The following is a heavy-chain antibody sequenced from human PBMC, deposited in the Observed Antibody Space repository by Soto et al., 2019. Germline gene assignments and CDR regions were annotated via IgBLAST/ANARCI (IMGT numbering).Heavy chain of an antibody. D-gene: IGHD7-27*01. V-gene: IGHV3-21*01. CDR3: ARADTNWG. CDR1: GFTFSSYS. Sequence: EVQLVESGGGLVKPGGSLRLSCAASGFTFSSYSMNWVRQAPGKGLEWVSSISSSNYYIYYADSVKGRFTISRDDAKNSLYLQMDSLRAEDTAVYYCARADTNWGWGQGTPVTVSS. CDR2: ISSSNYYI. J-gene: IGHJ4*02.